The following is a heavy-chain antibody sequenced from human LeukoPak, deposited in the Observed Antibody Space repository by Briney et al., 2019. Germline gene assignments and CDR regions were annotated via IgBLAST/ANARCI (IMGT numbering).Heavy chain of an antibody. D-gene: IGHD3-9*01. CDR3: AKVSESNYDILTGYYTTYYFDY. V-gene: IGHV3-23*01. CDR2: ISDSGGST. J-gene: IGHJ4*02. CDR1: GFTFSISA. Sequence: GGTLRLSCAASGFTFSISAMIWVRQAPGKGLEWVSGISDSGGSTFYADSVKGRFTISRDNPKNILYLQMNSLKAADTAVYYCAKVSESNYDILTGYYTTYYFDYWGQGTLVTVSP.